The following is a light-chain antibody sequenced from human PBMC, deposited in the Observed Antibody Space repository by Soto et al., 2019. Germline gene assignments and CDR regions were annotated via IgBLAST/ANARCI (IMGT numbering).Light chain of an antibody. CDR2: KAS. Sequence: DIQMTQSPSTLSASVGDRVTITCRASQSISSWLAWYQQKPGKAPKLLIYKASSLESGVPSRFSGSGSGTEFTLTISSLQPDDFATYYCQQYKRYFMWPFGQGTKVQIK. CDR1: QSISSW. J-gene: IGKJ1*01. V-gene: IGKV1-5*03. CDR3: QQYKRYFMWP.